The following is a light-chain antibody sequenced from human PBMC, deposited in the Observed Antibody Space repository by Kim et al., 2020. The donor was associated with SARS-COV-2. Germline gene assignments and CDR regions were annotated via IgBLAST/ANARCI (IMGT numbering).Light chain of an antibody. V-gene: IGKV3-20*01. CDR1: QSVSSSN. CDR2: AAS. J-gene: IGKJ4*01. Sequence: EIELTQSPRTLSLSPGERATLSCRASQSVSSSNLAWYQQKAGQAPRLLIYAASRRATDIPDRFSGSGSGTDFTLTISRLKPEDFALYYCQQYGSSPLTFGGGTKVDIK. CDR3: QQYGSSPLT.